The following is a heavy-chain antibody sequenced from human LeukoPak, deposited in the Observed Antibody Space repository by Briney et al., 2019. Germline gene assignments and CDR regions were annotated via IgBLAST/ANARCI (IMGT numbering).Heavy chain of an antibody. CDR3: ASSPFTDYSINYYYYYMDV. V-gene: IGHV1-69*05. CDR2: IIPIFGTA. CDR1: GGTFSSYA. J-gene: IGHJ6*03. D-gene: IGHD4-11*01. Sequence: SVKVSCKASGGTFSSYAISWVRQAPGQGLEWMGRIIPIFGTANYAQKFQGGVTITTDESTSTAYMELSSLRSEDTAVYYCASSPFTDYSINYYYYYMDVWGKGTTVTVSS.